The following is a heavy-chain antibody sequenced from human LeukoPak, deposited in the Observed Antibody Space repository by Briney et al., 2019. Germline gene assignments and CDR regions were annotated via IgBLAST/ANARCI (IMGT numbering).Heavy chain of an antibody. J-gene: IGHJ4*02. Sequence: SETLSLTCTVSGGSISSYYWSWIRQPPGKGLEWIGYIYYSGSTNYNPSLKSRVTISVDTSKNQFSLKLSSVTAADTAVYYCARNLTLVRGGIDYWGQGTLVTVSS. D-gene: IGHD3-10*01. CDR3: ARNLTLVRGGIDY. CDR1: GGSISSYY. CDR2: IYYSGST. V-gene: IGHV4-59*01.